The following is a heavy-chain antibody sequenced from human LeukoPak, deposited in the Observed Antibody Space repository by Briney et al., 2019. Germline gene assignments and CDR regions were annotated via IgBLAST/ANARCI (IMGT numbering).Heavy chain of an antibody. CDR3: ARDPGRYRVPLMGVDY. Sequence: PGGSLRLSCAASGFTFSSYGMHWVRQAPGKGLEWVAVIWYDGSNKYYADSVKGRFTIPRDNSKNTLYLQMNSLRAEDTAVYYCARDPGRYRVPLMGVDYWGQGTLVTVSS. V-gene: IGHV3-33*01. J-gene: IGHJ4*02. CDR1: GFTFSSYG. CDR2: IWYDGSNK. D-gene: IGHD6-19*01.